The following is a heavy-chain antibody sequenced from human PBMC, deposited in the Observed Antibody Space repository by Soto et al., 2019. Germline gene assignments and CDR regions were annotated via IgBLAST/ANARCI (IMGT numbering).Heavy chain of an antibody. CDR3: ARARTSGEGGYY. CDR1: GGSISSGDYY. D-gene: IGHD7-27*01. CDR2: IYYSGST. Sequence: SETLSLTCTVSGGSISSGDYYWSWIRQPPGKGLEWIGYIYYSGSTYYNPSLKSRVTISVDTSKNQFSLKLSSVTAADTAVYYCARARTSGEGGYYWGQGTLVTVSS. J-gene: IGHJ4*02. V-gene: IGHV4-30-4*01.